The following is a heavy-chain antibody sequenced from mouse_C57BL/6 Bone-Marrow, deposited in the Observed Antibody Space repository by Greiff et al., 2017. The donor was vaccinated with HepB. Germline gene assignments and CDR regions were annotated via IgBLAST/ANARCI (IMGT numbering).Heavy chain of an antibody. CDR1: GFTFSNYW. CDR2: IRLKSDNYAT. Sequence: EVQLVESGGGLVQPGGSMKLSCVASGFTFSNYWMNWVRQSPEKGLEWVAQIRLKSDNYATHYAESVKGRFTISRDDSKSSVYLQMNNLRAEDTGIYYCTGPLYYGSDAYWGQGTLVTVSA. CDR3: TGPLYYGSDAY. J-gene: IGHJ3*01. D-gene: IGHD1-1*01. V-gene: IGHV6-3*01.